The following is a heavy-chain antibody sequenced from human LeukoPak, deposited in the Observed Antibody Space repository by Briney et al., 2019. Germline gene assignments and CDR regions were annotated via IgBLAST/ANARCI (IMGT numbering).Heavy chain of an antibody. V-gene: IGHV4-59*08. CDR1: GGSISSYY. J-gene: IGHJ3*02. Sequence: KSSETLSLTCTVSGGSISSYYWDWVRQPPGKGLGWIGYIYYSGSTNYNPSLKSRVTISVDTSKNQFSLKLSSVTAADTAVYYCARHDYDFWSGYYTNDAFDIWGQGTMVTVSS. CDR2: IYYSGST. CDR3: ARHDYDFWSGYYTNDAFDI. D-gene: IGHD3-3*01.